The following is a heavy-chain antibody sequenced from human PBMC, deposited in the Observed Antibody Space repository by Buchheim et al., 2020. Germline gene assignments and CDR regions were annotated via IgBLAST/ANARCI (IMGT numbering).Heavy chain of an antibody. CDR3: AARSDY. CDR2: ITGNGGTI. CDR1: GFIFSTYA. Sequence: EVQLLESGGGLVQPGGSLRLSCAASGFIFSTYAMNWVRQAPGKGLEWVSIITGNGGTISYADSVKGRFTISRDNSKNTLHLQMSSLRAEDTAIYYCAARSDYWGQGTL. J-gene: IGHJ4*02. V-gene: IGHV3-23*01.